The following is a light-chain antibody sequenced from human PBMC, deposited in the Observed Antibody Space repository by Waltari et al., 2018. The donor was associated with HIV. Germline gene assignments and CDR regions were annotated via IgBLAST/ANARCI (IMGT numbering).Light chain of an antibody. Sequence: QSALTQPRSVSGSPGQSVTISCTGTSSDVGNYNYVSWYQQHPGNAPRLMIFDVNKRPSGVLDRFSGSKSGNTASLTISGLQAEDEADYYCCSYADNYTWVFGGGTKLTVL. CDR2: DVN. V-gene: IGLV2-11*01. CDR3: CSYADNYTWV. CDR1: SSDVGNYNY. J-gene: IGLJ3*02.